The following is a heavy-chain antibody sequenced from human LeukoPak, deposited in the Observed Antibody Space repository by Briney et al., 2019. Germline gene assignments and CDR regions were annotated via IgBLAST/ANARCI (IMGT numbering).Heavy chain of an antibody. CDR2: INTSGGTT. J-gene: IGHJ5*02. CDR1: GFTFSSYG. CDR3: AKGYNWHDR. V-gene: IGHV3-23*01. Sequence: GRSLRLSCAASGFTFSSYGMTWVRQAPGKGLEWVSTINTSGGTTYYTDSVKGRFTGSRDNSKNTLYLQVNSLRAEDTAVYYCAKGYNWHDRWGQGTLVTVSS.